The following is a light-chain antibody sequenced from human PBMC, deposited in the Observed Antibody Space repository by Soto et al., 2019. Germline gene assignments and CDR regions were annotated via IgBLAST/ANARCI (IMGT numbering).Light chain of an antibody. Sequence: EIVLTQSPATLSFSPGERATLPFGASQSVSSYLAWYQQKPGQAPRLLIYDASNRATGIPARFSGSGSGPDFTLTISSLEPEDFAIYYCQQRTNWPSLTFGGGTKVDIK. J-gene: IGKJ4*01. CDR2: DAS. CDR1: QSVSSY. V-gene: IGKV3-11*01. CDR3: QQRTNWPSLT.